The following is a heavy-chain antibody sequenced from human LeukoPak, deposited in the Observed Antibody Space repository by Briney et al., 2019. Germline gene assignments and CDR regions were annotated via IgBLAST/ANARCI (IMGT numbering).Heavy chain of an antibody. CDR1: SGSLTGYY. D-gene: IGHD6-19*01. CDR3: ARVGSGGAWFDF. Sequence: SETLSLTCTVSSGSLTGYYWSWIRQPPGKGLEWIAYVYATGTTNYNPSLKTRATISMDTSKNQLSLTLTSVTAADTAVYYCARVGSGGAWFDFWGQGTLVSVSS. J-gene: IGHJ4*02. CDR2: VYATGTT. V-gene: IGHV4-59*01.